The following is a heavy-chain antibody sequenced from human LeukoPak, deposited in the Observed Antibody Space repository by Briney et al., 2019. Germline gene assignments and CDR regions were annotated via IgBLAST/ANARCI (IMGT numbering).Heavy chain of an antibody. CDR1: GFTFDDYA. CDR2: ISWNSGSI. V-gene: IGHV3-9*01. J-gene: IGHJ3*02. CDR3: AKDRSANREDAFDI. D-gene: IGHD6-13*01. Sequence: GRSLRLSCAASGFTFDDYAMHWVRQAPGKGLEWVSGISWNSGSIGYADSVKGRFTISRDNAKNSLYLQMNSLRAEDTALYYCAKDRSANREDAFDIWGQGTMVTVSS.